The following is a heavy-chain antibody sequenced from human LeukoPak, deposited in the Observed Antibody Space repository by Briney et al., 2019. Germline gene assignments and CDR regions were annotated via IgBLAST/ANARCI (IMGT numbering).Heavy chain of an antibody. CDR3: ARAQGYCSGGSCYLWDY. Sequence: SETLSLTCAIYSESFSGYFWSWIRQPPGKGLEWIGRIYTSGSTNYNPSLKSRVTISVDTSKNQFSLKLSSVTAADTAVYYCARAQGYCSGGSCYLWDYWGQGTLVTVSS. D-gene: IGHD2-15*01. J-gene: IGHJ4*02. V-gene: IGHV4-4*08. CDR1: SESFSGYF. CDR2: IYTSGST.